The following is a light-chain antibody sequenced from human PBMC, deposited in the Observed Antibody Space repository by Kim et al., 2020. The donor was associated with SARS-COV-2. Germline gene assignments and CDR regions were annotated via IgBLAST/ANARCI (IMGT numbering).Light chain of an antibody. Sequence: QSVLTQPASVSGSPGQSITISCTGTSSDVGGYNSVSWYQQYPGKAPKLMIYEVNNRPSGVSNRFSASKSGNTASLTISGLQAGDEADYYCSSYTSSSTLPYVFGTGTKVTVL. CDR3: SSYTSSSTLPYV. J-gene: IGLJ1*01. V-gene: IGLV2-14*01. CDR1: SSDVGGYNS. CDR2: EVN.